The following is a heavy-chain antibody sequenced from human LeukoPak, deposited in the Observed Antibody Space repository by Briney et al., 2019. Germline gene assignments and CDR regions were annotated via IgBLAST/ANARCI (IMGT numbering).Heavy chain of an antibody. Sequence: GRSLRLSCAASGFTFSSYAMHWVRQAPGKGLEWVAVISYDGSNKYYADSVEGRFTISRDNSKNTLYLQMNSLRAEDTAVYYCAKDWWELQNYFDYWGQGTLVTVSS. V-gene: IGHV3-30*04. D-gene: IGHD1-26*01. CDR1: GFTFSSYA. J-gene: IGHJ4*02. CDR3: AKDWWELQNYFDY. CDR2: ISYDGSNK.